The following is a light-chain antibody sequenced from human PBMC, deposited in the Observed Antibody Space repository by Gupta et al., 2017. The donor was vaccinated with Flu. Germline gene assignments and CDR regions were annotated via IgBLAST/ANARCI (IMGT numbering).Light chain of an antibody. CDR2: WAS. CDR1: QSILYSSNNNNY. V-gene: IGKV4-1*01. J-gene: IGKJ1*01. Sequence: DIVMTQSPDSLAVSLGERATINRKSSQSILYSSNNNNYLAWYQQKPGQSPKLLIYWASTRESGVPDRFSGSGSGTDFILTISSLQAEDVAVYYCQQYYSNPRTFGQGTKVEIK. CDR3: QQYYSNPRT.